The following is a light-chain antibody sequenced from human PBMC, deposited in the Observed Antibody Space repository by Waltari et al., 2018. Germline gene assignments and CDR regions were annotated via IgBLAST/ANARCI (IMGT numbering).Light chain of an antibody. J-gene: IGKJ1*01. CDR1: HAVSNY. Sequence: DIQMTQSPSSLSASVGDRVTITCRASHAVSNYLAWYQQKPGQVPKLLIYAASTLQSGVPSRFSGSGSGTDFTLTISSLQPEDVATYYCQKYITAPWTFGQGTKVEIK. CDR3: QKYITAPWT. V-gene: IGKV1-27*01. CDR2: AAS.